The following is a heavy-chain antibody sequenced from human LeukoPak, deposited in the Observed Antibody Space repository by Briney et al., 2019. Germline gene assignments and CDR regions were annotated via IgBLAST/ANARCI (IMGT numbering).Heavy chain of an antibody. J-gene: IGHJ4*02. CDR2: ISGSGDQT. CDR3: ARELYGWYYDY. Sequence: GGSLRLSCAASGFTFGHYEMSWIRQAPGKGLEWVSGISGSGDQTYYADSVKGRFTISRDNSKNTLYLQMNNLRAEDTAVYYCARELYGWYYDYWGQGTLVTVSS. V-gene: IGHV3-23*01. D-gene: IGHD6-19*01. CDR1: GFTFGHYE.